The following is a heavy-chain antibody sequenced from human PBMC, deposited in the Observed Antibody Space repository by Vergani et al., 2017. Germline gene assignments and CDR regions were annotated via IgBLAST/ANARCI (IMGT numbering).Heavy chain of an antibody. J-gene: IGHJ4*02. V-gene: IGHV5-51*01. D-gene: IGHD6-19*01. CDR1: GYSFNSYW. CDR3: ARQDYASCWPDY. CDR2: IYPGYSDT. Sequence: EVHLVQSGAEVKKPGESLKISCKGSGYSFNSYWIGWVRQMPGKGLEWMGIIYPGYSDTTYSLSLQGQVNISSDKSLSTAYLQWSSLKATDNAMSDSARQDYASCWPDYWGQGTLVTVSS.